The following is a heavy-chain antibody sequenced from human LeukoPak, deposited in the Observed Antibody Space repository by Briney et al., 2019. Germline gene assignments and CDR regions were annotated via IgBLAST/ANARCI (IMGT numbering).Heavy chain of an antibody. Sequence: GGSLRLSCAASGFTFSSYGMHWVRQAPGKWLEWVAVISYDGSNKYYADSVKGRFTISRDNSKNTLYLQMNSLRAEDTAVYYCVVANTDALDIWGQGTMVTVSS. D-gene: IGHD5-12*01. CDR1: GFTFSSYG. CDR3: VVANTDALDI. CDR2: ISYDGSNK. V-gene: IGHV3-30*03. J-gene: IGHJ3*02.